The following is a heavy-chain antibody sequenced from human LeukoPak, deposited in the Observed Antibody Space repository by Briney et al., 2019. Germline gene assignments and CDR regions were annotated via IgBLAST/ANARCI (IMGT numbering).Heavy chain of an antibody. CDR1: GFTFSNYG. D-gene: IGHD1-26*01. J-gene: IGHJ4*02. Sequence: GGSLRLSCAASGFTFSNYGMNWVRQAPGKGLEWLSGISPRGGGTYYADSVKGRFTISRDNSKNTLYLQMNSLRVEDTAVYYCASRIVGTPDYFDYWGQGTLVTVSS. V-gene: IGHV3-23*01. CDR3: ASRIVGTPDYFDY. CDR2: ISPRGGGT.